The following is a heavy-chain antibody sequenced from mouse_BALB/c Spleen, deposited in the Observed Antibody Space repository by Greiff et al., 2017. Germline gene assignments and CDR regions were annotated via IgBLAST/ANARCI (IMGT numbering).Heavy chain of an antibody. CDR1: GDSITSGY. CDR2: ISYSGST. D-gene: IGHD1-1*01. V-gene: IGHV3-8*02. J-gene: IGHJ3*01. CDR3: ARDNYYGSSYAWFAY. Sequence: EVMLVESGPSLVKPSQTLSLTCSVTGDSITSGYWNWIRKFPGNKLEYMGYISYSGSTYYNPSLKSRISITRDTSKNQYYLQLNSVTTEDTATYYCARDNYYGSSYAWFAYWGQGTLVTVSA.